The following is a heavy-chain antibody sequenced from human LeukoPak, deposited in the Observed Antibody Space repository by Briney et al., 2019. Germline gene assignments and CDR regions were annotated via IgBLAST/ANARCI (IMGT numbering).Heavy chain of an antibody. V-gene: IGHV1-69*13. Sequence: SVKVSCKASGGTFYSYAINWVRQAPGQGLEWMGGSVPMFGTINFAPNFQGRVTITADESTSTAYMELTSLKSEDTAVYYCARGTTVTTAVLVPNDAFDIWGQGTMVTVSS. D-gene: IGHD4-17*01. CDR1: GGTFYSYA. CDR3: ARGTTVTTAVLVPNDAFDI. CDR2: SVPMFGTI. J-gene: IGHJ3*02.